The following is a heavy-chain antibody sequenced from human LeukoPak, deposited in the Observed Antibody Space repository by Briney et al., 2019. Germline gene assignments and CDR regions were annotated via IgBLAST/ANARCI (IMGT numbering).Heavy chain of an antibody. CDR2: INQDDNEK. CDR1: GFPFHNYW. D-gene: IGHD3-10*01. CDR3: ARGLYGSGRRSLMAH. J-gene: IGHJ4*02. V-gene: IGHV3-7*02. Sequence: GSLRLSCAASGFPFHNYWMTWVRQAPGKGLEWVANINQDDNEKYYLDSVKGRFTISRDNAETSLFLQMTSLRVEDTAIYYCARGLYGSGRRSLMAHWGPGTLVAVSS.